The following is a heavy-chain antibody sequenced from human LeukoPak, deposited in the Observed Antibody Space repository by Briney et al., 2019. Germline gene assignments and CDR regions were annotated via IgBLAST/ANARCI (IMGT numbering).Heavy chain of an antibody. CDR1: GESLSGYY. J-gene: IGHJ4*02. V-gene: IGHV4-34*01. CDR2: INDSGRT. CDR3: ARDVKGDGYNDF. D-gene: IGHD5-24*01. Sequence: PSETLSLTCAVYGESLSGYYWSWIRQPPEKGLEWIGEINDSGRTNYNPSLKSRVTISVDTSKNQFSLKLRSVTAADTAVYFCARDVKGDGYNDFWGQGTLVTVSS.